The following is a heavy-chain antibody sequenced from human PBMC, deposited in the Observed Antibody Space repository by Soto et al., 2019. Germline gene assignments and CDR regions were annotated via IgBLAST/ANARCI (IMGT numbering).Heavy chain of an antibody. CDR3: ARDRGDVVVVAAIQGYYYGMDV. J-gene: IGHJ6*02. CDR1: GFTFSDYY. V-gene: IGHV3-11*05. Sequence: PGGSLGLSCAASGFTFSDYYMSWIRQAPGKGLEWVSYISSSSSYTNYADSVKGRFTISRDNAKNSLYLQMNSLRAEDTAVYYCARDRGDVVVVAAIQGYYYGMDVWGQGTTVTVSS. D-gene: IGHD2-15*01. CDR2: ISSSSSYT.